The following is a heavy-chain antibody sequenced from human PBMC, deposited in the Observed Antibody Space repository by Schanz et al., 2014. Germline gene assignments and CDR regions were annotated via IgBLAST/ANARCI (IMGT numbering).Heavy chain of an antibody. Sequence: EVQLVESGGGLVQPGGSLRLSCAGSGFAFSSNWMNWVRQAPGKGLEWVSSISSSSMYIYQADSMRGRFTISRDNAKNSLYLQVNNLSAEDTAVYYRVRDKKGFVAVAGRAPFDYWGQGTLVTVSS. D-gene: IGHD6-19*01. V-gene: IGHV3-21*01. J-gene: IGHJ4*02. CDR3: VRDKKGFVAVAGRAPFDY. CDR2: ISSSSMYI. CDR1: GFAFSSNW.